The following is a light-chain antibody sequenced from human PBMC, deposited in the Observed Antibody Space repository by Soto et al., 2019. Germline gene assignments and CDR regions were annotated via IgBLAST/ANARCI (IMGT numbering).Light chain of an antibody. J-gene: IGKJ3*01. Sequence: DIVMTQSPDSLAVSLGERATINCKSSQSVLYSSINKNYLAWYQQKPGQPPRLLIYWASGRESGVPDRFSGSGSGTDFTLTISGLQAEDVAVYYGQKYFSAPFTFGPGTKVDI. V-gene: IGKV4-1*01. CDR2: WAS. CDR1: QSVLYSSINKNY. CDR3: QKYFSAPFT.